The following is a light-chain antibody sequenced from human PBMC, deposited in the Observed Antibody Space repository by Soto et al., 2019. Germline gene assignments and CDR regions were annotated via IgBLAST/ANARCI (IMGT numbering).Light chain of an antibody. CDR3: QQYGSSPPWT. CDR1: QSVSSSY. CDR2: GAS. J-gene: IGKJ1*01. Sequence: EIVLTQSPGTLSLSPGERATLSCRASQSVSSSYLAWYQQKPGQAPRLLIYGASSRATGIPDRFSGSVSGTGFTLTISELEPEDFAVYYCQQYGSSPPWTFGQGTKVDIK. V-gene: IGKV3-20*01.